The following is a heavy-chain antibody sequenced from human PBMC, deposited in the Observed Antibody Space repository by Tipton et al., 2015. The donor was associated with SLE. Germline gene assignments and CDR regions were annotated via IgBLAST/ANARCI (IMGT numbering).Heavy chain of an antibody. CDR2: IHYSGST. J-gene: IGHJ5*02. Sequence: TLSLTCAVSGYSISSGYQWGWIRQPPGRGLEWIGSIHYSGSTYYNPSLKSRVTISVDTSKNQFSLKMSSVTAADTAVYYCARARGSNWFDPWGQGTLVTVSS. D-gene: IGHD3-10*01. CDR3: ARARGSNWFDP. V-gene: IGHV4-38-2*01. CDR1: GYSISSGYQ.